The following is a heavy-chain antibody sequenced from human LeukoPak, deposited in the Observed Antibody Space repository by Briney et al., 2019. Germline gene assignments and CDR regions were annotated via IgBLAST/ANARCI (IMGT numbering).Heavy chain of an antibody. CDR2: INPNSGGT. V-gene: IGHV1-2*06. J-gene: IGHJ4*02. Sequence: ASAKVSCKASGYTFTGYYMHWVRQAPGQGLEWMGRINPNSGGTNYAQKFQGRVTMTRDTSISTAYMELSRLRSDDTAVYYCARGSRYSSGWHIGYWGQGTLVTVSS. CDR3: ARGSRYSSGWHIGY. D-gene: IGHD6-19*01. CDR1: GYTFTGYY.